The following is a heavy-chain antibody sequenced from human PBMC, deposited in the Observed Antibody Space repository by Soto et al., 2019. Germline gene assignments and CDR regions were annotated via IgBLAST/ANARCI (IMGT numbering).Heavy chain of an antibody. CDR2: ISGSGGST. V-gene: IGHV3-23*01. D-gene: IGHD2-15*01. CDR1: GFTFSSYA. CDR3: AKVPGYCSGGSCYAFDY. Sequence: GGPLRLSCTASGFTFSSYAMSWVRQAPGKGLEWVSAISGSGGSTYYADSVKGRFTISRDNSKNTLYLQMNSLRAEDTAVYYCAKVPGYCSGGSCYAFDYWGQGTLVTVSS. J-gene: IGHJ4*02.